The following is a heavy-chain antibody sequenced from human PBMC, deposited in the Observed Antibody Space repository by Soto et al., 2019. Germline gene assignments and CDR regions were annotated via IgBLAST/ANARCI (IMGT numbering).Heavy chain of an antibody. Sequence: GGSLRLSCAASGFTFSSYSMNWVRQAPGKGLEWVSYISSSRSTIYYADSVKGRFTISRDNAKNSLYLQMNSLRAEDTAVYYCARDGRGYCSSTSCYHYYGMDVWGQGTTVTVSS. CDR3: ARDGRGYCSSTSCYHYYGMDV. CDR2: ISSSRSTI. J-gene: IGHJ6*02. D-gene: IGHD2-2*01. V-gene: IGHV3-48*04. CDR1: GFTFSSYS.